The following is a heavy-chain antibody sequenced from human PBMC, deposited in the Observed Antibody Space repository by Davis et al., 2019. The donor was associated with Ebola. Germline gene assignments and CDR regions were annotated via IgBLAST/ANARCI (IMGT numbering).Heavy chain of an antibody. J-gene: IGHJ1*01. D-gene: IGHD3-22*01. V-gene: IGHV4-34*01. Sequence: MPSETLSLTCAVYGGSFSSYYWNWIRQPPGKGLEWIGDINHSGSTNYNPSLKSRATISVDTSKNQFSLKVNSVTAADTAVYYCARGYTHYYDSSGYYSHFHHWGQGTLVTVSS. CDR3: ARGYTHYYDSSGYYSHFHH. CDR2: INHSGST. CDR1: GGSFSSYY.